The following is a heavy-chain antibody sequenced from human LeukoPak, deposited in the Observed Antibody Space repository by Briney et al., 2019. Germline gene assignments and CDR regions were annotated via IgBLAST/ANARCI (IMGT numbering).Heavy chain of an antibody. CDR3: ARVKWLVFDY. CDR2: IKQDGSER. J-gene: IGHJ4*02. V-gene: IGHV3-7*05. Sequence: QPGGSLRLSCAASGFTFTGYWMSWVRQAPGKGLEWVANIKQDGSERYYVHSVKGRFTMSRDNAKNSLYLQMNSLRAEVSAVYYCARVKWLVFDYWGQGTLVTVSS. CDR1: GFTFTGYW. D-gene: IGHD6-19*01.